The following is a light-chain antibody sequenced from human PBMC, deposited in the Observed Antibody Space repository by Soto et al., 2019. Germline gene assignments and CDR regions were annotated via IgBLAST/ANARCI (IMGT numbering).Light chain of an antibody. V-gene: IGKV1-27*01. CDR1: QGIGVY. CDR3: QKYNSAPLT. Sequence: DIPMTQSPSSLSASLGDRVTITCRASQGIGVYLAWFQQKPGKVPKLLIYAASTLQSGVPSRFSGSGSGTDVTLTITSLQPEDVATYYCQKYNSAPLTFGGGTKVEIK. CDR2: AAS. J-gene: IGKJ4*01.